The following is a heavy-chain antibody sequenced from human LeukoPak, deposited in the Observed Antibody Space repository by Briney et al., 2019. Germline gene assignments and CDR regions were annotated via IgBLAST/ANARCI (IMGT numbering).Heavy chain of an antibody. CDR2: INPNSGGT. CDR3: ARDQSLPKSRITIFGLGY. J-gene: IGHJ4*02. D-gene: IGHD3-3*01. Sequence: ASVKVSCKASGYTFTGYYMHWVRQAPGQGLEWMGWINPNSGGTNYAQKFQGRATMTRDTSISTACMELSRLRSDDTAVYYCARDQSLPKSRITIFGLGYWGQGTLVTVSS. CDR1: GYTFTGYY. V-gene: IGHV1-2*02.